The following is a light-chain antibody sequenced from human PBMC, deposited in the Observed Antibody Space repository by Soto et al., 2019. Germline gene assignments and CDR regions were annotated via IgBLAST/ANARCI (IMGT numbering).Light chain of an antibody. Sequence: DIQMTQSPSSLSASVGDRVTITCRASQDIRNHLAWFQQKSGKAPRLLIYSISSLKSGVPSRFSGSGSGAEFTLTISSLQPEDFATYFCQQLYTYPHTFGLGTQLQI. J-gene: IGKJ2*01. CDR3: QQLYTYPHT. CDR1: QDIRNH. V-gene: IGKV1-9*01. CDR2: SIS.